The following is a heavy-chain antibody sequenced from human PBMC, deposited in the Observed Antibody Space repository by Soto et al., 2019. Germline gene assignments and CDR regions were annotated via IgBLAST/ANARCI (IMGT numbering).Heavy chain of an antibody. CDR1: GGTFSSYA. D-gene: IGHD5-18*01. CDR2: IIPIFGTA. V-gene: IGHV1-69*12. Sequence: QVQLVQSGAEVKKPGSSVKVSCKASGGTFSSYAISWVRQAPGQGLEWMGGIIPIFGTANYAQKFQGRVMITADESTSTAYMELSSLRSEDTAVYYCARDGVDTAMVDYYYYGMDVWGQGTTVTVSS. J-gene: IGHJ6*02. CDR3: ARDGVDTAMVDYYYYGMDV.